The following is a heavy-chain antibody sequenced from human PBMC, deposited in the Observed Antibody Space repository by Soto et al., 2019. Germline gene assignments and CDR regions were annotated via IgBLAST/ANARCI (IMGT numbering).Heavy chain of an antibody. J-gene: IGHJ5*02. Sequence: QVQLVESGGGVVQPGRSLRLSCAASGFTFSSYAMHWVGRVQGRGRGGGAVMYLDGRNKYYADPVKGRFTISRDNSKNTLYLQMNSLRAEDTAVYYCARDGAGGYCSSTSCYFDWFDPWGQGTLVTVSS. V-gene: IGHV3-30*04. CDR1: GFTFSSYA. D-gene: IGHD2-2*01. CDR3: ARDGAGGYCSSTSCYFDWFDP. CDR2: MYLDGRNK.